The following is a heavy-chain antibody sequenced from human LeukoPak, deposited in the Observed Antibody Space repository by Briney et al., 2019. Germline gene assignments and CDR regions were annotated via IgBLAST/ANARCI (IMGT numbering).Heavy chain of an antibody. V-gene: IGHV3-23*01. D-gene: IGHD3-10*01. J-gene: IGHJ4*02. CDR2: ISGSGVNT. CDR3: AKQYGSGSLPDHNFDY. CDR1: GFTFSTYG. Sequence: GGTLRLSCAASGFTFSTYGMSWVRQAPGKGLEWVSTISGSGVNTYYAASVKGRFTISRDNSKNTLYLHMNSLRVEDTAVYYCAKQYGSGSLPDHNFDYWGQGTLVTVSS.